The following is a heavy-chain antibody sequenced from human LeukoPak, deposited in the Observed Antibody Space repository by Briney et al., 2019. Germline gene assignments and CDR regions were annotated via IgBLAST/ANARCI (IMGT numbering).Heavy chain of an antibody. CDR3: AREGSYLDTGGSYYLHWFDP. D-gene: IGHD3-22*01. CDR2: IKRDGSVI. J-gene: IGHJ5*02. V-gene: IGHV3-7*01. Sequence: GGSLRLSCTASGFTFSYYWMTWVRQVPGKGLEWVANIKRDGSVIHYVDSVKGRFTISRDNAKNTLYLQMNSLRAEDTAVYYCAREGSYLDTGGSYYLHWFDPWGQGTLVTVSS. CDR1: GFTFSYYW.